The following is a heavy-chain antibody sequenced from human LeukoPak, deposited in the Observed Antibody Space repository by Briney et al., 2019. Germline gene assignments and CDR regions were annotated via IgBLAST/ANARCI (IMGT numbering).Heavy chain of an antibody. CDR2: IFHSGST. D-gene: IGHD1-20*01. J-gene: IGHJ3*02. CDR1: GFSLTIGYF. Sequence: SETLSLTCNVSGFSLTIGYFWGWIRQPPGKGLEWIGSIFHSGSTYFNPSLKSRVTMSVDTSKNQFSLQLPSVTAADTAIYYCARVGYNWNQWCDIWGQGTMVTVSS. CDR3: ARVGYNWNQWCDI. V-gene: IGHV4-38-2*02.